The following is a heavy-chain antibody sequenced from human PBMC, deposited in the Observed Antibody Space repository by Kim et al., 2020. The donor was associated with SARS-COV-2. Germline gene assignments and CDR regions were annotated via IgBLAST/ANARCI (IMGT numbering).Heavy chain of an antibody. D-gene: IGHD3-9*01. V-gene: IGHV3-33*01. J-gene: IGHJ4*02. CDR2: IWYDGSNK. CDR3: ARGRSGPATATIYY. Sequence: GGSLRLSCAASGFTFSSYGMHWVRQAPGKGLEWVAVIWYDGSNKYYADSVKGRFTISRDNSKNTLYLQINSLRAEDTAVYYCARGRSGPATATIYYWGQGTLVTVSS. CDR1: GFTFSSYG.